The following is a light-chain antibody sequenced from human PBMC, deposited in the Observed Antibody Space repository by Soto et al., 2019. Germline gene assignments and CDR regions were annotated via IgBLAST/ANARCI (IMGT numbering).Light chain of an antibody. CDR1: SSDVGGYKY. Sequence: QSVLTQPPSASGSPGQSVTIACTGTSSDVGGYKYVSWYQQHPGKAPKLMIYEVNKRPSGVPDRFSGSKSGNTASLTVSGLQADDEADYFCCSYAGRDIVLFGGGTQLTVL. CDR3: CSYAGRDIVL. CDR2: EVN. V-gene: IGLV2-8*01. J-gene: IGLJ3*02.